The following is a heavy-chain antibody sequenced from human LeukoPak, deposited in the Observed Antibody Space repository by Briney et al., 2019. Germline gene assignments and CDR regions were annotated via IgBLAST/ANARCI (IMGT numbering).Heavy chain of an antibody. V-gene: IGHV3-11*01. D-gene: IGHD3-22*01. Sequence: GGSLRLSCAASGFTFSDYYMSWLRQAPGKGLEWVSYISSSGSTIYYADSVKGRFTISRDNAKNSLYLQMNSLRAEDTAVYYCARTDYYDSSGFSSAAFDIWGQGTMVTVSS. CDR1: GFTFSDYY. J-gene: IGHJ3*02. CDR2: ISSSGSTI. CDR3: ARTDYYDSSGFSSAAFDI.